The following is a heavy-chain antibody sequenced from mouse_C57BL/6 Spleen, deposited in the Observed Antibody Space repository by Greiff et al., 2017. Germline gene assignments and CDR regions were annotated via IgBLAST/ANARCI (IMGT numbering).Heavy chain of an antibody. V-gene: IGHV1-53*01. CDR2: INPSNGGT. CDR1: GYTFTSYW. Sequence: VQLQQPGTELVKPGASVKLSCKASGYTFTSYWMHWVKQRPGQGLEWIGNINPSNGGTKYNEKFKSKATLTVDKPSSTAYMQLSSLTSEDSAVYYCAAYYSNLAWFAYWGQGTLVTVSA. J-gene: IGHJ3*01. CDR3: AAYYSNLAWFAY. D-gene: IGHD2-5*01.